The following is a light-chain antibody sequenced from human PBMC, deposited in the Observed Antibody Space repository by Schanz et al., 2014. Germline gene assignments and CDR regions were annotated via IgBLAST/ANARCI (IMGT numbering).Light chain of an antibody. CDR1: RSNIGADYD. J-gene: IGLJ3*02. Sequence: QSVLTQPPSVSGAPGQRVTISCTGSRSNIGADYDVHWYQQFPGTAPKLLIYGNNNRPSGVPDRFSGSKSGTSASLAITGLQAEDEADYYCQSYDRSLSAWVFGGGTKLTVL. V-gene: IGLV1-40*01. CDR3: QSYDRSLSAWV. CDR2: GNN.